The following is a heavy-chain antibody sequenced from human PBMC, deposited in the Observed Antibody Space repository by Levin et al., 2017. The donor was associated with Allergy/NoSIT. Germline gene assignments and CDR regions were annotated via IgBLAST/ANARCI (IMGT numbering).Heavy chain of an antibody. Sequence: GESLKISCAASGFTFDDYGMSWVRQAPGKGLEWVSGINWNGGSTGYADSVKGRFTISRDNAKNSLYLQMNSLRAEDTALYYCARVGYCGSTSCSYYFAYRGQGTLVTVSS. CDR1: GFTFDDYG. J-gene: IGHJ4*02. CDR3: ARVGYCGSTSCSYYFAY. CDR2: INWNGGST. V-gene: IGHV3-20*04. D-gene: IGHD2-2*01.